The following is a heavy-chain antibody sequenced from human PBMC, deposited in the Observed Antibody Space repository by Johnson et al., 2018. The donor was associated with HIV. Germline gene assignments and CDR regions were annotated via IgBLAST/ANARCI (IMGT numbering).Heavy chain of an antibody. CDR3: TRDGLDAFDM. CDR1: GFTFSSYG. V-gene: IGHV3-30*02. Sequence: QVQLVESGGGVVQPGGSLRLSCAASGFTFSSYGMHWVRQAPGKGLEWVAFIRYDGSNIMYANSVKGRFTISRDNAKNTLYLQMNSLRVEDTALYYCTRDGLDAFDMWGQGTMVTVSS. CDR2: IRYDGSNI. J-gene: IGHJ3*02.